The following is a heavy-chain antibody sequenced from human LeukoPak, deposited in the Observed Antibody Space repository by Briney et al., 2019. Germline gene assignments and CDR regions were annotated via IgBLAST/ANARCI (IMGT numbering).Heavy chain of an antibody. J-gene: IGHJ4*02. CDR2: ISYDGSNK. CDR1: GFTFSSYA. CDR3: AKDRDPRNLNPPYYFDY. Sequence: GGSLRLSCAASGFTFSSYAMHWVRQAPGKGLEWVAVISYDGSNKYYADSVKGRFTISRDNSKNTLYLQVDSLRAEDTAMYYCAKDRDPRNLNPPYYFDYWGQGTLVTVSS. D-gene: IGHD1-14*01. V-gene: IGHV3-30-3*01.